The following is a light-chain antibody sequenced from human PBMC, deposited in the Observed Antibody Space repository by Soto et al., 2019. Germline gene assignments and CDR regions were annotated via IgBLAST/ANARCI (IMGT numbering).Light chain of an antibody. CDR1: QSVDND. J-gene: IGKJ4*01. Sequence: EILLTQSPATLSVSPGDRATLSCRASQSVDNDLAWYQQKPGQTPRLLIYDASTRDTGIPARFSGSQSGTEFTLTISSLLSEDFEVYSCQQYNNWPLTFGGGTKVDIK. CDR2: DAS. V-gene: IGKV3D-15*01. CDR3: QQYNNWPLT.